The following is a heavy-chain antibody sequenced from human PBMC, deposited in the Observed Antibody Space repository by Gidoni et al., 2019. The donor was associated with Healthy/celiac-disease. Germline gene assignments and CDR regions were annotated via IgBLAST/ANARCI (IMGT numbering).Heavy chain of an antibody. Sequence: QVKLVQSGAEAKKPGAAGKVSGKVSGYTRTEISMHWVRQAPGKGLEWMGGFGPEDGETIYAQKFQGRVTMTEDTSTDTAYMELSSLRSEDTAVYYCATRGPAAIPNYYYYYMDVWGKGTTVTVSS. CDR3: ATRGPAAIPNYYYYYMDV. D-gene: IGHD2-2*02. J-gene: IGHJ6*03. CDR2: FGPEDGET. CDR1: GYTRTEIS. V-gene: IGHV1-24*01.